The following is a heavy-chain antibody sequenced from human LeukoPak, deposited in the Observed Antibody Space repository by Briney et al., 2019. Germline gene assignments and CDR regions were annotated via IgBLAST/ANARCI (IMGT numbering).Heavy chain of an antibody. V-gene: IGHV4-59*01. CDR2: IYYTGNT. CDR3: ARAVLARGHFDL. CDR1: GGSISNYY. D-gene: IGHD2/OR15-2a*01. Sequence: SETLSLTCTVSGGSISNYYWNWIRQPPGKGLEWIGYIYYTGNTNYNPSLKSRVTISVDTSKNQFSLKLSSVTAADTAVYYCARAVLARGHFDLWGRGTLVTVSS. J-gene: IGHJ2*01.